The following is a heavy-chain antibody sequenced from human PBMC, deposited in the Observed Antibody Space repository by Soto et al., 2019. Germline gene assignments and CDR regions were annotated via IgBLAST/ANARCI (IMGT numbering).Heavy chain of an antibody. CDR2: LSGSGTST. D-gene: IGHD6-19*01. J-gene: IGHJ4*02. CDR1: GFSFVNYA. CDR3: AKATTNGGWFNPFDS. V-gene: IGHV3-23*01. Sequence: QPGGSLRLSCAGSGFSFVNYAMNWVRQAPGKGLEWVSGLSGSGTSTYYADSVKGRFTISRDNSRDTLFLQMNSLTADDTAVYYCAKATTNGGWFNPFDSWGQGALVTVSS.